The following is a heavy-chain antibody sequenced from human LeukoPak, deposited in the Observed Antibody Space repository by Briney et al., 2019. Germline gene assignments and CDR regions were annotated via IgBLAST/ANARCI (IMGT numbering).Heavy chain of an antibody. J-gene: IGHJ4*02. D-gene: IGHD5-12*01. CDR1: GGSIGSGRYY. CDR2: IYNSWST. Sequence: PSETLSLTCTVSGGSIGSGRYYWAWIRQPPGKGLEWIGSIYNSWSTSYNPSLKSRVAMSVDTSKNQFSLRLSSVTAADTAVYYCARGSASGIYPIDYWGQGTLVTVSS. CDR3: ARGSASGIYPIDY. V-gene: IGHV4-39*01.